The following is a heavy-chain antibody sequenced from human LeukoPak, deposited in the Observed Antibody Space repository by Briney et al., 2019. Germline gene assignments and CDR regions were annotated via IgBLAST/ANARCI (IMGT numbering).Heavy chain of an antibody. CDR2: FSGSGGST. J-gene: IGHJ6*03. D-gene: IGHD3-10*02. V-gene: IGHV3-23*01. Sequence: GGSLRLSCAASGFTFSIYAMSWVRQAPGKGLEWVSAFSGSGGSTYYADSVKGRFTISRDNSKNTLYLQMNSLRAEDTAVYYCAKGSVRYYYYMDVWGKGTTVTISS. CDR3: AKGSVRYYYYMDV. CDR1: GFTFSIYA.